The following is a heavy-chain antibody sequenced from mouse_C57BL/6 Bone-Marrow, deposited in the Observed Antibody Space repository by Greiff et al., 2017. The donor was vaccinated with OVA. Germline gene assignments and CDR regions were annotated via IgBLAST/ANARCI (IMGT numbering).Heavy chain of an antibody. CDR2: IDPEDGET. V-gene: IGHV14-2*01. D-gene: IGHD1-1*01. CDR1: GFNIKDYY. J-gene: IGHJ2*01. Sequence: VQLQQSGAELVKPGASVKLSCTASGFNIKDYYMHWVKQRTEQGLEWIGRIDPEDGETKYAPKFPGNATITADTSSNTAYLQLSSLTSEDTAVYYCASFYYYGSSDYWGQGTTLTVSS. CDR3: ASFYYYGSSDY.